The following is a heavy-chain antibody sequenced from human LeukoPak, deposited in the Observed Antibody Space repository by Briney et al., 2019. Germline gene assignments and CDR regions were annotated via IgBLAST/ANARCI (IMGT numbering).Heavy chain of an antibody. CDR3: ARGGFSDSRGSSDAFAI. D-gene: IGHD3-22*01. CDR2: INPNTGGT. V-gene: IGHV1-2*06. Sequence: GASVKVSCKASGYTFIGYFMHWVRQAPGQGLEWVGRINPNTGGTNYAQRFQGRVTLTRDTSITTAYMELSRLRSDDTAIYYCARGGFSDSRGSSDAFAIWGQGTMVTVSS. CDR1: GYTFIGYF. J-gene: IGHJ3*02.